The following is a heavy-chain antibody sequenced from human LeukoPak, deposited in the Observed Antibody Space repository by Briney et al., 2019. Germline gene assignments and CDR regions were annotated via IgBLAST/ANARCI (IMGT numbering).Heavy chain of an antibody. V-gene: IGHV4-39*01. Sequence: SETLSLTCTVSGGSISSSSYYWGWIRQPPGKGLEWIGSIYYSGSTYYNPSLKSRVTISVDTSKNQFSLKLSSVTAADTAVYYCARGSSKRPTVVTYRLDYWGQGTLVTVSS. CDR3: ARGSSKRPTVVTYRLDY. CDR1: GGSISSSSYY. J-gene: IGHJ4*02. CDR2: IYYSGST. D-gene: IGHD4-23*01.